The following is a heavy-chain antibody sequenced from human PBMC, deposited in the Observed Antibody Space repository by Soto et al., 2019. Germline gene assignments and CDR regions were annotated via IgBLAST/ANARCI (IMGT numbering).Heavy chain of an antibody. V-gene: IGHV1-69*06. CDR2: IIPIFGTA. D-gene: IGHD5-12*01. CDR1: GGTFSSYA. J-gene: IGHJ3*02. Sequence: QVQLVQSGAEVKKPGSSVKVSCKASGGTFSSYAISWVRQAPGQGLEWMGGIIPIFGTANYAQKFQGRVTITADKSASTAYMELSSLRSEDTAVYYCARDRGRWLQFTGGGLNAFDIWGPGTMVTVSS. CDR3: ARDRGRWLQFTGGGLNAFDI.